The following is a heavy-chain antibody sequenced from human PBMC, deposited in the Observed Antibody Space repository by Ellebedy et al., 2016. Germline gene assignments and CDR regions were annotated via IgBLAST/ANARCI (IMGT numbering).Heavy chain of an antibody. J-gene: IGHJ4*02. Sequence: GESLKISCAASGFTFSSYSMNWVRQAPGKGLEWVSSISSSSSYIYYADSVKGRFTISRDNAKNSLYLQMNSLRAEDTAVYYCASYGASDNDYWGQGTLVTVSS. D-gene: IGHD1-26*01. CDR2: ISSSSSYI. CDR1: GFTFSSYS. CDR3: ASYGASDNDY. V-gene: IGHV3-21*01.